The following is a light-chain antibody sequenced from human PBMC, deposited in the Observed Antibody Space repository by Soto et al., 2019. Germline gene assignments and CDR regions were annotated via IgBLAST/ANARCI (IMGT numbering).Light chain of an antibody. V-gene: IGLV2-8*01. CDR2: EVV. CDR3: AAWDDNFSTYV. J-gene: IGLJ1*01. Sequence: QSVLTQPPSASGSPGQSVTISCTGTKNDIGVYDFVSWYQHHPGKAPRLIIYEVVQRPSGVPDRFSGSKSGTSASLAISGLRSEDEADYYCAAWDDNFSTYVFGSGTKVTVL. CDR1: KNDIGVYDF.